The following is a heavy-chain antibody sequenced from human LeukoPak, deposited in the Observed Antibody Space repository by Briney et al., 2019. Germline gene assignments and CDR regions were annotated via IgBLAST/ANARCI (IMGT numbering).Heavy chain of an antibody. D-gene: IGHD5-18*01. CDR3: AASDTAMVTSGMDV. V-gene: IGHV1-69*02. CDR1: GGTFSIYT. J-gene: IGHJ6*02. CDR2: IIPILGIA. Sequence: GASVNVSCKASGGTFSIYTISWVRQAHGQGLEWMGRIIPILGIANYAQKFQGRVTITADKSTSTAYMELSSLRSEDTAVYYCAASDTAMVTSGMDVWGQGTTVTVSS.